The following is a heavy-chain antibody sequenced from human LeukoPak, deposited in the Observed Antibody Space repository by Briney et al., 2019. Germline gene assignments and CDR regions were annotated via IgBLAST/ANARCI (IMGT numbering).Heavy chain of an antibody. V-gene: IGHV1-24*01. Sequence: ASVKVSCKVSGYTLTELSMHWVRQAPGKGLEWMGGFDPEDGETIYAQKFQGRVTMTEDTSTDTAYMELRSLRSDDTAVYYCASLGGSYSGADYWGQGTLVTVSS. CDR2: FDPEDGET. D-gene: IGHD1-26*01. CDR3: ASLGGSYSGADY. J-gene: IGHJ4*02. CDR1: GYTLTELS.